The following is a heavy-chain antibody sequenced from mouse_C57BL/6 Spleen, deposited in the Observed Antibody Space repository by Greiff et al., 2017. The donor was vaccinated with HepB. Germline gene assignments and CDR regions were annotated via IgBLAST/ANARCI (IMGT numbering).Heavy chain of an antibody. CDR3: ARDHGSSYYAWFAY. Sequence: EVQVVESGGGLVKPGGSLKLSCAASGFTFSSYAMSWVRQTPEKRLEWVATISDGGSYTYYPDNVKGRFTISRDNAKNNLYLQMSHLKSEDTAMYYCARDHGSSYYAWFAYWGQGTLVTVSA. CDR2: ISDGGSYT. D-gene: IGHD1-1*01. J-gene: IGHJ3*01. CDR1: GFTFSSYA. V-gene: IGHV5-4*01.